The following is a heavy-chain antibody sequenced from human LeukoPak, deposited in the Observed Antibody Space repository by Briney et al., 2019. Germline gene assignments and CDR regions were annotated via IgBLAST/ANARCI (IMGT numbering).Heavy chain of an antibody. CDR3: AKAEGITMIVVVITPFDY. Sequence: GGSLRLSCAASGFTFSIYAMSWVRQAPGKGLEWVSAISGSGGGTYYADSVKGRFTISRDNSKNTLYLQMNSLRAEDTAVYYCAKAEGITMIVVVITPFDYWGQGTLVTVCS. V-gene: IGHV3-23*01. CDR1: GFTFSIYA. D-gene: IGHD3-22*01. J-gene: IGHJ4*02. CDR2: ISGSGGGT.